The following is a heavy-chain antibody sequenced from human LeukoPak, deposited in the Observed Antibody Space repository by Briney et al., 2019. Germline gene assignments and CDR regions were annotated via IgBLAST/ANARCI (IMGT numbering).Heavy chain of an antibody. D-gene: IGHD3-10*01. Sequence: GGSLRLSCAASGFSFSYYSMNWVRQAPGKGLEWVSYIRSSSSTTYYADSLKGRFTISRDNSKNTLYLQMNSLRAEDTAVFYCAKAYYGSGRTGYFDYWGQGTLVTVSS. CDR2: IRSSSSTT. J-gene: IGHJ4*02. CDR1: GFSFSYYS. V-gene: IGHV3-48*01. CDR3: AKAYYGSGRTGYFDY.